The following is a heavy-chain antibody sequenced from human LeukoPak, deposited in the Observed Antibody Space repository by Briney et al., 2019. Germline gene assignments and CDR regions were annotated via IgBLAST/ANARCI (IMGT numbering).Heavy chain of an antibody. J-gene: IGHJ4*02. CDR3: ARGSFGVFDY. Sequence: GGSLRLSCAASGFTFSSYAMHWVRQAPGKGLEWVAVISYDGSNKYYADSVKGRFTISRDNARNSLYLQMNGLRDEDTAVYYCARGSFGVFDYWGQGILVTVSS. CDR2: ISYDGSNK. D-gene: IGHD3-10*01. CDR1: GFTFSSYA. V-gene: IGHV3-30*04.